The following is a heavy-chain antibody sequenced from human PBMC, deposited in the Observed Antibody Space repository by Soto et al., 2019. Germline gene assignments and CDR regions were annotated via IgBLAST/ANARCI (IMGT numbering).Heavy chain of an antibody. Sequence: QVQLVQSRAEVKNPGASVKVSCKASGYSFTRYGIAWARQAPGQGLEWMGWINTYNGNTNYAQNLQGRVTLTTDTSTSTPYMELTSLRSNDTAIYYCAMVDAYVTPSAQDVWGEGTTVIVSS. V-gene: IGHV1-18*01. D-gene: IGHD2-8*01. CDR3: AMVDAYVTPSAQDV. CDR2: INTYNGNT. CDR1: GYSFTRYG. J-gene: IGHJ6*04.